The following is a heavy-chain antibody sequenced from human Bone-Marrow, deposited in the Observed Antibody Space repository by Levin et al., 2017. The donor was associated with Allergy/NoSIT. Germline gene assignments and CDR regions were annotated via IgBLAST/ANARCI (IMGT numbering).Heavy chain of an antibody. D-gene: IGHD3-9*01. CDR3: ARTIYDVLTSQMDV. Sequence: ETLSLTCAASGLMVSDNYMTWVRQAPGKGLEWVALIYRGGATYYADVVKGRFTISRDNSKNTMGLQMKDLRPEDTAVYYCARTIYDVLTSQMDVWGKGTTVTVSS. V-gene: IGHV3-66*02. CDR1: GLMVSDNY. CDR2: IYRGGAT. J-gene: IGHJ6*04.